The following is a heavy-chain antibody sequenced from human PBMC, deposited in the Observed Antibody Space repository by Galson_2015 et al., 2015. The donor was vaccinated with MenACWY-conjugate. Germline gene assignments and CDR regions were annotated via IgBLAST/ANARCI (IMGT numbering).Heavy chain of an antibody. J-gene: IGHJ4*02. V-gene: IGHV1-69*13. CDR3: ARGTGDSGCYYYFY. D-gene: IGHD3-22*01. CDR2: IIPIFGTA. CDR1: GGAFSRYA. Sequence: SVKVSCKASGGAFSRYAISWVRQAPGQRLEWMGGIIPIFGTANYAQKFQGRVTITADESTSTAYMVLSSLRSEDTAVYYCARGTGDSGCYYYFYWGQGTLVTVSS.